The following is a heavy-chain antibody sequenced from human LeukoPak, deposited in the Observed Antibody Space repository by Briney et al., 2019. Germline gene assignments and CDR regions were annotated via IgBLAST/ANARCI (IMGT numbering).Heavy chain of an antibody. CDR3: ARDVGRSYDLDY. Sequence: ASVKVSCKASGYTFTSYGISWVRQAPGQGLGWMGWISAYNGDTDNAQSLQGRVSMTLVPSMSTVYMELRSLRSDDTAVYYCARDVGRSYDLDYWGQGTLVTVCS. D-gene: IGHD3-16*01. CDR1: GYTFTSYG. J-gene: IGHJ4*02. V-gene: IGHV1-18*01. CDR2: ISAYNGDT.